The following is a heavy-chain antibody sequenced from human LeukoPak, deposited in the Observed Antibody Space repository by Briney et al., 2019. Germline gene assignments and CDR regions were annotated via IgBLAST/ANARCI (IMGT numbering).Heavy chain of an antibody. CDR1: GYTFTSYD. CDR3: ASTQKIVEMATIGYYFDY. CDR2: VNPNSGNT. D-gene: IGHD5-24*01. J-gene: IGHJ4*02. Sequence: GASVKVSCKASGYTFTSYDINWVRQATGQGLEWMGWVNPNSGNTRYAQKFQGRLTMTRNTSVSTAYMELSSLRSEDTAVYYCASTQKIVEMATIGYYFDYWGQGTLVTVSS. V-gene: IGHV1-8*01.